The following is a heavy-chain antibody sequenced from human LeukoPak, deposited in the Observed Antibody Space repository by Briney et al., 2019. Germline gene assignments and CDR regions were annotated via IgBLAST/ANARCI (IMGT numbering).Heavy chain of an antibody. CDR1: GFTFSDYY. Sequence: KSGGSLRLSCAASGFTFSDYYMNWIRQTPGKGLEWISYISQSGGDVNYADSVAGRFTISRDNAKNSVNLQMNNLRVEDTAVYYCVKTARLADYWGQGTLVTVSS. CDR3: VKTARLADY. J-gene: IGHJ4*02. V-gene: IGHV3-11*04. CDR2: ISQSGGDV. D-gene: IGHD6-6*01.